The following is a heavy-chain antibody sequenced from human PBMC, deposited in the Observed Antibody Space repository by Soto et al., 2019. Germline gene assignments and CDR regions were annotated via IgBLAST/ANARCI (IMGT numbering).Heavy chain of an antibody. J-gene: IGHJ4*01. D-gene: IGHD3-10*01. CDR1: GFPFGDNW. Sequence: EVQLVESGGGLVQPGGSLRLSCAASGFPFGDNWMHWVRQAPGKGLVWVSRISNDGSSTTYADSVRGRFTVSRDNAKNTLYLQMNSLRADDTAVYYGARDSYSSGTQWGHGTLVTVSS. V-gene: IGHV3-74*01. CDR2: ISNDGSST. CDR3: ARDSYSSGTQ.